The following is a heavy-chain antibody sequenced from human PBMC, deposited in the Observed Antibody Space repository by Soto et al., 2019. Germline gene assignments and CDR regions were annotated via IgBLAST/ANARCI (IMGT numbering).Heavy chain of an antibody. Sequence: SQTLPLSYTVSGGSIGNYYWSWIRQPPGKGLEWIGYIYYSGSTNYNPSLKSRVTISVDTSKNQFSLKLSSVTAADTAVYYCAREGRTGGPYYYYYGMDVWGQGTTVTVSS. CDR1: GGSIGNYY. V-gene: IGHV4-59*01. CDR3: AREGRTGGPYYYYYGMDV. CDR2: IYYSGST. J-gene: IGHJ6*02.